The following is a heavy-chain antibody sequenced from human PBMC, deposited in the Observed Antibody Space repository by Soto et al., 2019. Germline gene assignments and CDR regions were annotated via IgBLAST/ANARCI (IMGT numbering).Heavy chain of an antibody. J-gene: IGHJ5*02. V-gene: IGHV1-2*02. Sequence: ASVKVSCKASGYTFTGYYMHWVRQAPGRGLEWMGWINPNSGGTNYAQKFQGRVTMTRDTSISTAYMELSRLRSDDTAVYYCARVGGVVVAATAWFDPWGQGTLVTVSS. CDR1: GYTFTGYY. CDR3: ARVGGVVVAATAWFDP. D-gene: IGHD2-15*01. CDR2: INPNSGGT.